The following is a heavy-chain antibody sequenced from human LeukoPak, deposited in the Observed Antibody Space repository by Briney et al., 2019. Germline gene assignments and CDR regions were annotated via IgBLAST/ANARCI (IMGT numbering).Heavy chain of an antibody. CDR1: GDSVSNNNAA. D-gene: IGHD5-12*01. J-gene: IGHJ6*02. V-gene: IGHV6-1*01. CDR3: VRGYSGHMDV. CDR2: TYYRSKWYK. Sequence: SQTLSLTCAISGDSVSNNNAAWNWIRQPPSRGLEWLGRTYYRSKWYKDYAVSVKSRITINPDTSKNQFSLQLNSVTPEDTAIYYCVRGYSGHMDVWGQGTTVTVSS.